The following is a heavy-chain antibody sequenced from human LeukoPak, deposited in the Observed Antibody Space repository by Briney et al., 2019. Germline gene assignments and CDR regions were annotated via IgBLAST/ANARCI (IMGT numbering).Heavy chain of an antibody. CDR2: IRFDGSTK. D-gene: IGHD1-26*01. CDR1: GFSFSSYG. J-gene: IGHJ3*01. CDR3: ARDSGSYFPDGFDL. Sequence: GGSVRLSCAASGFSFSSYGMHWVRQAPGKGLEWVAFIRFDGSTKYYVDSVEGRFIISRDNSKNTLYLQMNGLRAEDTAVFYCARDSGSYFPDGFDLWGRGTMVTISS. V-gene: IGHV3-30*02.